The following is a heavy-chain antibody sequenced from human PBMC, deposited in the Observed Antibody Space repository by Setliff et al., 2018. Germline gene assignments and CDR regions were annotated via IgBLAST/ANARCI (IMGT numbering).Heavy chain of an antibody. CDR1: GFTFSNHW. CDR3: ARWTARAVDY. D-gene: IGHD6-6*01. Sequence: GSLRLSCAASGFTFSNHWMTWVRQAPGKGLEWVANIKQDGSDKYYVDSVKGRFTVARDNAKNSLYLQMSSLRAEDTAVYYCARWTARAVDYWGQGTLVTVSS. CDR2: IKQDGSDK. J-gene: IGHJ4*02. V-gene: IGHV3-7*03.